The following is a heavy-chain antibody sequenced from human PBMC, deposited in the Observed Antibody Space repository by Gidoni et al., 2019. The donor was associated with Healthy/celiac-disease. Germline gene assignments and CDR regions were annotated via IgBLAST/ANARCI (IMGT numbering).Heavy chain of an antibody. D-gene: IGHD2-21*02. CDR3: ARLRTYCGGDCYSEYYFDY. V-gene: IGHV3-7*03. CDR2: IKQDGSEK. CDR1: GFTFSSSW. Sequence: EVQLVESGGGLVQPGGSLRLSCAASGFTFSSSWMSWVRQAPGKGLEWVANIKQDGSEKYYVDSVKGRFTISRDNAKNSLYLQMNSLRAEDTAVYYCARLRTYCGGDCYSEYYFDYWGQGTLVTVSS. J-gene: IGHJ4*02.